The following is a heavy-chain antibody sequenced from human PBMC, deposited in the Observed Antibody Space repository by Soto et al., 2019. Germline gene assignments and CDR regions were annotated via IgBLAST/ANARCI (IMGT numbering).Heavy chain of an antibody. J-gene: IGHJ6*02. CDR3: ARDFVVGGPTINYYYGMDV. V-gene: IGHV3-66*01. Sequence: PGGSLRLSCAASGFTFNNYGMHWVRQAPGKGLEWISIIYSAGNTYYADSVKGRFTISRDNSKNTLYLQMNSLGAEDTAVYYCARDFVVGGPTINYYYGMDVWGQGNTVTVSS. D-gene: IGHD1-26*01. CDR2: IYSAGNT. CDR1: GFTFNNYG.